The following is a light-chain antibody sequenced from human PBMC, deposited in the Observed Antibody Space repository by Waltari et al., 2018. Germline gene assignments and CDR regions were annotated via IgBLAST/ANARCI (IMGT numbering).Light chain of an antibody. V-gene: IGLV2-14*01. CDR3: SSYTSSSTQV. Sequence: QSALTQPPSASGSPGQSVTISCTGTSSDVGGFNYVSWYQQHPGKAPKLMIYDVSKRPSGVFNRFSGSKSGNTASLTISGLQAEDEADYYCSSYTSSSTQVFGGGTKLTVL. J-gene: IGLJ3*02. CDR1: SSDVGGFNY. CDR2: DVS.